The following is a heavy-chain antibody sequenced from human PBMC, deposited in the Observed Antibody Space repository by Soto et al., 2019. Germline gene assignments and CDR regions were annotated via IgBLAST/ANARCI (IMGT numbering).Heavy chain of an antibody. J-gene: IGHJ5*02. Sequence: SETLSLTCAVYGGSFSGYYWSWIRQPPGKGLEWIGEINHSGSTNYNPSLKSRVTISVDTSRNQFSLKLSSVTAADTAVYYCARGPRAGVPGFYSNGWFDPWGQGTLVTVSS. CDR3: ARGPRAGVPGFYSNGWFDP. CDR1: GGSFSGYY. CDR2: INHSGST. V-gene: IGHV4-34*01. D-gene: IGHD4-4*01.